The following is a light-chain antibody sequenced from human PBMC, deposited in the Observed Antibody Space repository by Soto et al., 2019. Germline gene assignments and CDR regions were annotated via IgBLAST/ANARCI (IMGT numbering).Light chain of an antibody. CDR2: YDS. Sequence: SYELTQSPSLSVAPGQTATLTCGGNNIGSKSVNWYQQKAGQAPVLVMSYDSDRPSGIPERFSGSNSGNTATLTLSRVESGDEAYYFCQVWDTDNDHHVFGSGTKVTVL. J-gene: IGLJ1*01. V-gene: IGLV3-21*01. CDR3: QVWDTDNDHHV. CDR1: NIGSKS.